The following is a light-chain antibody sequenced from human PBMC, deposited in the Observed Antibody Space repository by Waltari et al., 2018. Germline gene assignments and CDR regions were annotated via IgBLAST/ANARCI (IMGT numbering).Light chain of an antibody. Sequence: QSALTQPASVSGSPGQSITISCTGASSDVGRYNYVSWYQQYPGTAPKLIIYDVSNRPSGVSNRFSSSKSGNTASLTISGLQAEDEADYYCSSYTSSSTLVFGGGTKLTVL. J-gene: IGLJ3*02. V-gene: IGLV2-14*03. CDR1: SSDVGRYNY. CDR3: SSYTSSSTLV. CDR2: DVS.